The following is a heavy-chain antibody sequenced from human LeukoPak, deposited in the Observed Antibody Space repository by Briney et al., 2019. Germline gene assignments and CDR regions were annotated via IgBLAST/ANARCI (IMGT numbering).Heavy chain of an antibody. Sequence: PGGSLRLSCAASGFTFSSYAMSWVRQAPGKGLVWVSTITDSSGNTFYADSVKGRFTISRDNSKNTLYLQMNSPRAEDTAVYYCAKRGAGYYFDYWGQGTLVTVSS. CDR3: AKRGAGYYFDY. J-gene: IGHJ4*02. CDR1: GFTFSSYA. V-gene: IGHV3-23*01. D-gene: IGHD6-19*01. CDR2: ITDSSGNT.